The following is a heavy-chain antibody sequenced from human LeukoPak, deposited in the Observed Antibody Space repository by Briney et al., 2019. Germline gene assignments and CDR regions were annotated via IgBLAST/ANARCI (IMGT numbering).Heavy chain of an antibody. D-gene: IGHD3-22*01. CDR2: IYHSGST. CDR1: GGSISSSNW. J-gene: IGHJ4*02. Sequence: SETLSLTCAVSGGSISSSNWWSWVRQPPGKGLEWIGEIYHSGSTNYNPSLKSRVTISVDKSKNQFSLKLSSVTAADTAVYYCARAYSSGCPYMPFDYWGQGTLVTVSS. V-gene: IGHV4-4*02. CDR3: ARAYSSGCPYMPFDY.